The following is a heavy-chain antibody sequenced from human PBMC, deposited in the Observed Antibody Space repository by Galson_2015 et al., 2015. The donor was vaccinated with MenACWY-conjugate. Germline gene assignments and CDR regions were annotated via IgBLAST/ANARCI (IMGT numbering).Heavy chain of an antibody. D-gene: IGHD5-12*01. CDR1: GYTFTSYG. V-gene: IGHV1-18*01. CDR2: ISAYNGNT. J-gene: IGHJ3*02. Sequence: SVKVSCKASGYTFTSYGITWVRQAPGQGLEWMGWISAYNGNTNYAQELQGRVTMTTDTSTSTAYMELRSLGSDDTAVYYCARWLPGTFDAFDMWGQGTMVTVSS. CDR3: ARWLPGTFDAFDM.